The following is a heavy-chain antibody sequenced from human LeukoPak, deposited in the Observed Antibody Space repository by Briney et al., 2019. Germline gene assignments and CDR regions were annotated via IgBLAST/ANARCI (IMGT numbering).Heavy chain of an antibody. V-gene: IGHV1-8*01. J-gene: IGHJ4*02. CDR1: GYTFTSYD. CDR3: ARGNVRSFDY. Sequence: ASVKVSCKASGYTFTSYDINWVRQAPGQGLEWMGSMNPNSGNTGCAHKFQGRVTMTRNTAMSTAYMELSSLRSADTAMYYCARGNVRSFDYWGQGTLVIVSS. D-gene: IGHD3-10*02. CDR2: MNPNSGNT.